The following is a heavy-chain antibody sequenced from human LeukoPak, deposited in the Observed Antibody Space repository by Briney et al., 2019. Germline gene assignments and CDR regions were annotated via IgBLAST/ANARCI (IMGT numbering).Heavy chain of an antibody. V-gene: IGHV4-59*11. J-gene: IGHJ4*02. D-gene: IGHD3-22*01. CDR1: GGSIRSHY. CDR3: ARLGSHYYDSSPFDY. CDR2: IYYSGST. Sequence: PSETLSLTCTVSGGSIRSHYWSWIRQPPGKGLEWIGYIYYSGSTNYNPSLKSRVTISVDTSKNQFSLKLSSVTAADTAVYYCARLGSHYYDSSPFDYWGQGTLVTVSS.